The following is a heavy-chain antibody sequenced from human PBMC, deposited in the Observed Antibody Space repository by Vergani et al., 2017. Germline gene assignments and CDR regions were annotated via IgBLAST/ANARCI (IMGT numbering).Heavy chain of an antibody. Sequence: VQLVESGGGVVQPGRSLRLSCAASGFTFSNYWMHWVRQAPGKGLVWLSRITGDGVSTAYADSVKGRFTISRDNAKNTVYLQMNTLRAEDTAVYYCASDQGGWSFWGRGTMVTVST. J-gene: IGHJ3*01. D-gene: IGHD6-19*01. CDR3: ASDQGGWSF. CDR1: GFTFSNYW. V-gene: IGHV3-74*02. CDR2: ITGDGVST.